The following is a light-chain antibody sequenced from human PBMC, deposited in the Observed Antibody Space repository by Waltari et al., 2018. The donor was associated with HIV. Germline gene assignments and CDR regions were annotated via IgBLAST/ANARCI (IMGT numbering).Light chain of an antibody. CDR3: LLSYAGARPVI. V-gene: IGLV7-46*01. J-gene: IGLJ2*01. Sequence: QPVVTQEPSLTVSPGGTVTLTCRPITGHVPSGHQPHWFQQKPGQAPRTLIYDTNNKHSWTPARFSGSLLGGKAALTLSGAQPEDEAKYYCLLSYAGARPVIFGGGTQLTVL. CDR1: TGHVPSGHQ. CDR2: DTN.